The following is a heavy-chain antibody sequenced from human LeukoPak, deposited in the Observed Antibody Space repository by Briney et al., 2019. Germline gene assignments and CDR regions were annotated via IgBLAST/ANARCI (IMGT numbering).Heavy chain of an antibody. CDR1: GFSFRNYA. CDR2: ISGTGGST. J-gene: IGHJ4*02. V-gene: IGHV3-23*01. D-gene: IGHD2-21*01. CDR3: AKGSVAIPQFFKS. Sequence: GGSLRLTCEASGFSFRNYAMNWVRQAPGKGLEWVASISGTGGSTFYADFAKGRFIISRDNSKDTLSLQLNSLTGTDTAVYFCAKGSVAIPQFFKSWGRGILVTVSS.